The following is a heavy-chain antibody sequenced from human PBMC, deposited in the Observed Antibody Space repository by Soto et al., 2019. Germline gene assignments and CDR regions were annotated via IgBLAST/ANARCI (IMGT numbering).Heavy chain of an antibody. CDR1: GSTLSTYE. Sequence: SPILGCASSGSTLSTYELKSVRQGPEKGTEWVSDISSSGSNIYYADSVKGRFTISRDNAKNSLYLQMNSLRAEDTAVYYCARSTQGMYYSYGSGSLGHWGQGTLLPVSA. D-gene: IGHD3-22*01. CDR3: ARSTQGMYYSYGSGSLGH. V-gene: IGHV3-48*03. J-gene: IGHJ4*02. CDR2: ISSSGSNI.